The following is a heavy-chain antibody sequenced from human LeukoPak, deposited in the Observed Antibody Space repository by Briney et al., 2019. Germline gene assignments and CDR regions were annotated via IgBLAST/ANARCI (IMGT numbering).Heavy chain of an antibody. V-gene: IGHV1-2*06. CDR3: ARALVGGIWSAGF. CDR2: ITPNTGDT. Sequence: GASVKVSCKTSGYTFTGYYVHWVRQAPGQGLEWMGRITPNTGDTIYAQRFQGRATITRDTSISAAYMELSSLTSDDTAIYYCARALVGGIWSAGFWGQGTLVTVSS. CDR1: GYTFTGYY. D-gene: IGHD3-3*01. J-gene: IGHJ4*02.